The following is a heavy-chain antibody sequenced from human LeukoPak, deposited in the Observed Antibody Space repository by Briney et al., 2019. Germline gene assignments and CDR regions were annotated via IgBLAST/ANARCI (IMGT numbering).Heavy chain of an antibody. V-gene: IGHV3-30*18. CDR1: GITFRRFG. D-gene: IGHD2-2*01. CDR2: IKYDGSND. CDR3: AKGQGLYAPLRNYGMDG. Sequence: APRIFRAAPGITFRRFGNKWGPQAPSKGAGWGAPIKYDGSNDFYADSVKGRFTISRDNSKNTLYLQMNSLRAEDTALYYCAKGQGLYAPLRNYGMDGWGQGTTVTVSS. J-gene: IGHJ6*02.